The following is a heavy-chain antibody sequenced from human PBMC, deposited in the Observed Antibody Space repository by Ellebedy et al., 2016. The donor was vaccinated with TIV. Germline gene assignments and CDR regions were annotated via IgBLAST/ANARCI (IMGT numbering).Heavy chain of an antibody. Sequence: MPSETLSLTCTVSGGSICSSSYYWGWIRQPPGKRLEWIGSIYYSGSTYYNPSLKSRVTISVDTSKNQFSLKLSSVTAADTAVYSCARRYCGGDCYSAKDWFDPWGQGTLVTVSS. V-gene: IGHV4-39*01. D-gene: IGHD2-21*02. J-gene: IGHJ5*02. CDR1: GGSICSSSYY. CDR3: ARRYCGGDCYSAKDWFDP. CDR2: IYYSGST.